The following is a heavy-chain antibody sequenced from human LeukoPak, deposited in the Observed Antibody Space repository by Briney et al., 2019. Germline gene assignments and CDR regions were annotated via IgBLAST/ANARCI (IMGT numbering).Heavy chain of an antibody. J-gene: IGHJ5*02. Sequence: SETLSLTCGVSGGSFSGYYWSWIRQSPGKGLEWIGEINESGSTNYNPSLKSRVTISVDTSKNQFSLKLSSVTAADTAVYYCARSGSKAAAGKYNWFDPWGQGTLVTVSS. V-gene: IGHV4-34*01. CDR1: GGSFSGYY. D-gene: IGHD6-13*01. CDR3: ARSGSKAAAGKYNWFDP. CDR2: INESGST.